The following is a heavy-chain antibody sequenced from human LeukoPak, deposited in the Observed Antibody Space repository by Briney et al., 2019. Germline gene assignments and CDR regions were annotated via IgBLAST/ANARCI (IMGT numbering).Heavy chain of an antibody. V-gene: IGHV1-18*01. D-gene: IGHD2/OR15-2a*01. CDR1: GNSFNTYG. CDR3: ARAPRCNTESCNSWFDP. J-gene: IGHJ5*02. Sequence: GASVKVSCKASGNSFNTYGISWLRQAPGQGLEWMGWINVNTKYARKFQGRVTMTTDTSTSTSYMVLRSLRSDDTAVYFCARAPRCNTESCNSWFDPWGQGTLVTVSS. CDR2: INVNT.